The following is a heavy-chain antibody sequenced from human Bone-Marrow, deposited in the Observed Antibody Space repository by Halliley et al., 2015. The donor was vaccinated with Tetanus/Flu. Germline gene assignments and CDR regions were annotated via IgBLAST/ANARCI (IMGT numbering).Heavy chain of an antibody. CDR1: GFAFSSYW. D-gene: IGHD6-19*01. Sequence: SLRLSCAGSGFAFSSYWMHWVRQAPGKGPVWVSRINSAGNDVAYADSVKGRFTISRDNAKNTMYLQMNGLAADDTAVYYCARDHGAGWYFFDPWGQGALVTVSS. V-gene: IGHV3-74*01. J-gene: IGHJ5*02. CDR3: ARDHGAGWYFFDP. CDR2: INSAGNDV.